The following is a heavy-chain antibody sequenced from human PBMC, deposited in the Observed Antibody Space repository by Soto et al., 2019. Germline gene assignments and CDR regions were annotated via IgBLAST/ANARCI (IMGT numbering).Heavy chain of an antibody. CDR2: VSGSGEST. CDR1: GFTFSSFV. D-gene: IGHD3-3*01. V-gene: IGHV3-23*01. J-gene: IGHJ6*02. CDR3: AKGKLAIFVVAPSYYYYPMDV. Sequence: EVQLLESGGGLVQPGGSLRLSCAASGFTFSSFVMSWVRQAPGKGLEWVSVVSGSGESTHYADSVKGRFTISRDNSKNTLYLQMNSLRAEDTAVYYCAKGKLAIFVVAPSYYYYPMDVWGQGTTVTVSS.